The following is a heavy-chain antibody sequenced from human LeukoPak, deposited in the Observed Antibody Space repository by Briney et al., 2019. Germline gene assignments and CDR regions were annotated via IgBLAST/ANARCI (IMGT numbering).Heavy chain of an antibody. Sequence: ASVKVSCKASGYTFTSYGLSWVRQAPGQGLEWMGWIRAYNGDTNYAQKLQGRVTMTTDTSTSTAYMELRSLTADDTAVYYCARDAYFDSSGYSWYWGQGTLVTVSS. V-gene: IGHV1-18*01. CDR2: IRAYNGDT. CDR3: ARDAYFDSSGYSWY. J-gene: IGHJ4*02. D-gene: IGHD3-22*01. CDR1: GYTFTSYG.